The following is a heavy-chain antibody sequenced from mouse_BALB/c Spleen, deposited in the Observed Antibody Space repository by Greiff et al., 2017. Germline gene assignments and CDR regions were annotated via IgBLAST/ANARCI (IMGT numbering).Heavy chain of an antibody. J-gene: IGHJ3*01. CDR3: AREESY. V-gene: IGHV5-9-4*01. CDR2: ISSGGSYT. CDR1: GFTFSSYA. Sequence: EVQGVESGGGLVKPGGSLKLSCAASGFTFSSYAMSWVRQSPEKRLEWVAEISSGGSYTYYPDTVTGRFTISRVNAKNTLYLEMSSLRSEDTAMYYCAREESYWGQGTLVTVSA.